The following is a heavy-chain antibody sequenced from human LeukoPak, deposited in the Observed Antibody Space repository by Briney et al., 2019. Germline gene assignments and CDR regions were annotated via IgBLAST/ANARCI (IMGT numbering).Heavy chain of an antibody. V-gene: IGHV3-33*03. CDR1: GFIFSSYG. J-gene: IGHJ4*02. D-gene: IGHD6-19*01. CDR2: TWFDGSKK. CDR3: AKVTSGWYRGGFDY. Sequence: PGGSLRLSCAASGFIFSSYGMHWVRQSPGKGLEWVAVTWFDGSKKHYADSVKGRFTISRDESKNTLYLQINSLRAEDTAVYYCAKVTSGWYRGGFDYWGQGTLVTVSS.